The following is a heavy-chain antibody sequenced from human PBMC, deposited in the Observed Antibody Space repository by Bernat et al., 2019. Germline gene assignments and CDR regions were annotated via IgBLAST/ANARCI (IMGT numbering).Heavy chain of an antibody. J-gene: IGHJ4*02. Sequence: EVQLVETGGGLIQPGGSLRLSCAASGFTVSSNYMSWVRQAPGKGLEWVSVIYSGGSTYYAGSVEGRFTHYRDNSKNTRYLQMNSLGAEDTAVYYCARGAVWYYDSSGYHGPNDYWGQGTLVTVSS. V-gene: IGHV3-53*02. D-gene: IGHD3-22*01. CDR2: IYSGGST. CDR1: GFTVSSNY. CDR3: ARGAVWYYDSSGYHGPNDY.